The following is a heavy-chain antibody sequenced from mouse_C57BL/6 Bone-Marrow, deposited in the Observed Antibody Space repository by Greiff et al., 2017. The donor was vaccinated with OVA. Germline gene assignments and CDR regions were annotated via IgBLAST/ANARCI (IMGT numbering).Heavy chain of an antibody. V-gene: IGHV5-6*01. CDR1: GFTFSSYG. CDR3: AIHVTTVVFDY. J-gene: IGHJ2*01. D-gene: IGHD1-1*01. Sequence: EVQGVESGGDLVKPGGSLKLSCAASGFTFSSYGMSWVRQTPDKRLEWVATISSGGSYTYYPDSVKGRFTISRDNAKNTLYLQMSSLKSEDTAMYYCAIHVTTVVFDYWGQGTTLTVSS. CDR2: ISSGGSYT.